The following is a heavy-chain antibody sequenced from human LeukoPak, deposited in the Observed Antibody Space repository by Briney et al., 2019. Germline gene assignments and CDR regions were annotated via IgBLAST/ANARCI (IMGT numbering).Heavy chain of an antibody. V-gene: IGHV3-21*01. Sequence: GGSLRLSCAASGFTFSSYSMNWARQAPGKGLEWVSCISSSSLYIYYADSVKGRFTISRDNAKNSLYLQMNSLRAEDTAVYYCASIRSTDWFDPWGQGTLVTVSS. CDR3: ASIRSTDWFDP. J-gene: IGHJ5*02. CDR2: ISSSSLYI. CDR1: GFTFSSYS.